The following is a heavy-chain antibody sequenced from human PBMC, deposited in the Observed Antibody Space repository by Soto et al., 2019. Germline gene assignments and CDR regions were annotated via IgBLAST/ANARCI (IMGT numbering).Heavy chain of an antibody. V-gene: IGHV5-51*01. CDR1: EYRVTNYL. CDR3: ARSRITGSTWTFDY. Sequence: GEYLKISCKGAEYRVTNYLIGCVRQMPGKGLEWMGIIYPGDSDTRYSPSFQGQVTISADKSISTAYLQWRSLKASDSAMYYCARSRITGSTWTFDYWGKGTLVTVS. J-gene: IGHJ4*02. CDR2: IYPGDSDT. D-gene: IGHD1-20*01.